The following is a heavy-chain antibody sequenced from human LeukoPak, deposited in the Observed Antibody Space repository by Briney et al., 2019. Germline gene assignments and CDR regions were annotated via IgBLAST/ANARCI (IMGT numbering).Heavy chain of an antibody. J-gene: IGHJ4*02. D-gene: IGHD3-3*01. CDR3: ARPISSQGYFGVVID. Sequence: SETLSLTCAVSGYSISSAYYWGWIRPPPGKGLEWIGNIYHSGSPYYNPSLKSRVTISVDTSKNQFSLKLSSVTAADTAVYYCARPISSQGYFGVVIDWGQGTLVTVSS. V-gene: IGHV4-38-2*01. CDR1: GYSISSAYY. CDR2: IYHSGSP.